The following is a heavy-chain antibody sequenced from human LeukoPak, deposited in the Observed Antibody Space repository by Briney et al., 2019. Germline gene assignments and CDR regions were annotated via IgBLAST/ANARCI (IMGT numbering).Heavy chain of an antibody. CDR2: IYYSGST. CDR1: GGSISSYY. Sequence: SETLSLTCTVSGGSISSYYWSWIRQPPGKGLEWIGYIYYSGSTNYNPSLKSRVTISVDTSKNQFSLKLSSVTAADTAVYYCARVELLATIPYFDYWGQGTLVTVSS. CDR3: ARVELLATIPYFDY. J-gene: IGHJ4*02. V-gene: IGHV4-59*01. D-gene: IGHD5-12*01.